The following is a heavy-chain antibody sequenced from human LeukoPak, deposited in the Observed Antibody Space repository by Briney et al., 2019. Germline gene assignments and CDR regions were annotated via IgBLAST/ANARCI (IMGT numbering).Heavy chain of an antibody. D-gene: IGHD3-10*01. Sequence: PGGSLRLPCAASGFTFSSYSMNWVRQAPGKGLEWVSSISSSSSYIYYADSVKGRFTISRDNAKNSLYLQMNSLRAEDTAVYYCARDPLRGVNDWFDPWGQGTLVTVSS. CDR1: GFTFSSYS. CDR2: ISSSSSYI. V-gene: IGHV3-21*01. CDR3: ARDPLRGVNDWFDP. J-gene: IGHJ5*02.